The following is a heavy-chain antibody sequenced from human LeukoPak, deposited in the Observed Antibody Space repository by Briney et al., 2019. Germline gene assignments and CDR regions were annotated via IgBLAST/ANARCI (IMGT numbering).Heavy chain of an antibody. CDR1: GSSISSGGYY. D-gene: IGHD3-10*01. J-gene: IGHJ4*02. Sequence: SETLSLTCTVSGSSISSGGYYWSWIRQHPGKGLEWIGYIYYSGSTYYNPSLKSRVTISVDTSKNQFSLKLSSVTAADTAVYYCARDSSYYGSGSFDYWGQGTLVTVSS. CDR3: ARDSSYYGSGSFDY. CDR2: IYYSGST. V-gene: IGHV4-31*03.